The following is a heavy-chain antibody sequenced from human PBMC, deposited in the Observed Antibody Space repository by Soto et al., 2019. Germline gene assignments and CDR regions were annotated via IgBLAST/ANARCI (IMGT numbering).Heavy chain of an antibody. D-gene: IGHD3-9*01. V-gene: IGHV3-7*04. CDR3: ARSFYDILTGYSYYFDY. Sequence: PGGSLRLSCAASGFTFSSYWMSWVRQAPGKGLEWVANIKQDGSEKYYVDSVKGRFTISRDNAKNSLYLQMTSLRAEDTAVYYCARSFYDILTGYSYYFDYWGQGTLVTVSS. CDR2: IKQDGSEK. CDR1: GFTFSSYW. J-gene: IGHJ4*02.